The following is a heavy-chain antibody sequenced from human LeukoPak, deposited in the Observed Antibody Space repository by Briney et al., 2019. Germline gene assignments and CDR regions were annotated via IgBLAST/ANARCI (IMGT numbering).Heavy chain of an antibody. J-gene: IGHJ6*02. CDR2: INPSGGST. CDR1: GYTFTSYY. D-gene: IGHD2/OR15-2a*01. Sequence: ASVKVSCKASGYTFTSYYMHWVRQAPGQGLEWMGIINPSGGSTSYAQKFQGRVTITADESTSTAYMELSSLRSEDTAVYYCAREEGSSISYYYYGMDVWGQGTTVTVSS. V-gene: IGHV1-46*01. CDR3: AREEGSSISYYYYGMDV.